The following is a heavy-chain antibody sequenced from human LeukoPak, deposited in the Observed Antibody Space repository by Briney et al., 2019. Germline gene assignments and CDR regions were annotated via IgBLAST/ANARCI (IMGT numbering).Heavy chain of an antibody. Sequence: GGSLRLSCAVSGFTFSGWMSWLRQAPGKGLEWVANIKQDATAKYYVDSVKGRFTISRDNAKNSLYLDMNSLRAEDTAVYYCARLVWGTDRYFDLWGQGTLVTVSS. CDR1: GFTFSGW. V-gene: IGHV3-7*01. CDR2: IKQDATAK. J-gene: IGHJ4*02. D-gene: IGHD3-16*01. CDR3: ARLVWGTDRYFDL.